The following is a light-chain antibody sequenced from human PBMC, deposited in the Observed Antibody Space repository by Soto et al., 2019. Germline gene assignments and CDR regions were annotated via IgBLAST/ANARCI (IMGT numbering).Light chain of an antibody. CDR2: AAS. J-gene: IGKJ4*01. V-gene: IGKV1-39*01. Sequence: DIQMTQSPSSLSASVGDRFTITFLASQGITSFLNWYQQKPGKAPNLLIYAASSLQSGVPSRFSGSGSGTDFTLTISSLQPEDFATYYCQQSYIAPLTFGGGTKVDIK. CDR3: QQSYIAPLT. CDR1: QGITSF.